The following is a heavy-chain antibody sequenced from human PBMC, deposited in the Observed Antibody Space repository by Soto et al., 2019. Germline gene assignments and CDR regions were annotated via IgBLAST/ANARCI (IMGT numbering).Heavy chain of an antibody. CDR1: GFTFSSYE. CDR2: ISSSGSTI. Sequence: GWSLRLSCAASGFTFSSYEMNWVRQAPGKGLEWVSYISSSGSTIYYADSVKGRFTISRDNAKNSLYLQMNSLRAEDTAVYYCARGVVVAATPFWFDPWGQGTLVTVSS. D-gene: IGHD2-15*01. CDR3: ARGVVVAATPFWFDP. J-gene: IGHJ5*02. V-gene: IGHV3-48*03.